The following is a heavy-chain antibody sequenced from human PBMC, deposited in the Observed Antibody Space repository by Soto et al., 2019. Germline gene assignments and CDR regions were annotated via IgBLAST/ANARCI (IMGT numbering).Heavy chain of an antibody. D-gene: IGHD6-13*01. CDR3: AKTIRGGYSSSWYYFDY. CDR1: GFSFTNYA. J-gene: IGHJ4*02. CDR2: ISGGGSIT. Sequence: GGSLRLSCAASGFSFTNYAMTWVRQAPGKGLEWVSTISGGGSITYYADSLKGRFTISRDNSKNTLYLQINSLRAEDTAVYYCAKTIRGGYSSSWYYFDYWGQGTLVTVSS. V-gene: IGHV3-23*01.